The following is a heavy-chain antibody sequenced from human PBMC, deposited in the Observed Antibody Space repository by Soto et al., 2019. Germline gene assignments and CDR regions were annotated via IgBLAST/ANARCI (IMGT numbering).Heavy chain of an antibody. V-gene: IGHV3-23*01. J-gene: IGHJ6*02. CDR1: GFTFSSYA. CDR2: ISGSGGST. CDR3: AKDRGYCSSTSCFAIYYYYGMDV. Sequence: GGSLRLSCAASGFTFSSYAMSWVRQAPGKGLEWVSAISGSGGSTYYADSVKGRFTISRDNSKNTLYLQMNSLRAEDTAVYYCAKDRGYCSSTSCFAIYYYYGMDVWGQGTTVTVSS. D-gene: IGHD2-2*01.